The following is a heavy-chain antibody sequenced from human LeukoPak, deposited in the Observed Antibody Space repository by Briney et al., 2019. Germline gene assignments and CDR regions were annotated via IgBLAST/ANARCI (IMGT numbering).Heavy chain of an antibody. Sequence: ASVKVSCKASGYTFTSYGISWVRQAPGQGLEWMAWTSAYSGNTKYAQKIQGRVTMTTDTSTSTAYMELRSLRSDDTAVYYCARDAVSTVTAGGIDYWGQGTLVTVSS. D-gene: IGHD2-21*02. CDR3: ARDAVSTVTAGGIDY. CDR2: TSAYSGNT. J-gene: IGHJ4*02. CDR1: GYTFTSYG. V-gene: IGHV1-18*01.